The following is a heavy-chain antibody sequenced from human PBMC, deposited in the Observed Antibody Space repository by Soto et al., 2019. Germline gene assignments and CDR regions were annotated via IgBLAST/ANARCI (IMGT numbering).Heavy chain of an antibody. V-gene: IGHV4-59*01. Sequence: SATLSLTCTLSAASIRRYYWSWIRQPPGKGLEWIGYIYYSGSTNYNPSLKSRVTISVDTSKNQFSLKLSSVTAADTAVYDCARVPFWYMDVWGKGTTVTVAS. CDR1: AASIRRYY. D-gene: IGHD3-3*01. J-gene: IGHJ6*03. CDR3: ARVPFWYMDV. CDR2: IYYSGST.